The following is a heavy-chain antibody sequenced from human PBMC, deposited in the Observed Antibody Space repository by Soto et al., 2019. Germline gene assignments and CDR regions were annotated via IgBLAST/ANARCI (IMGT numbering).Heavy chain of an antibody. CDR2: MNPNSGNT. J-gene: IGHJ5*02. Sequence: ASVKSPARHLDTPSPASICTGCDRPLDKGLSGWMNPNSGNTGYAQKFQGRVTMTRNTSISTAYMELSSLRSEDTAVYYCARGSAVADPTHYIHNWFDPWGQGTLVTV. CDR1: DTPSPAS. V-gene: IGHV1-8*02. CDR3: ARGSAVADPTHYIHNWFDP. D-gene: IGHD6-19*01.